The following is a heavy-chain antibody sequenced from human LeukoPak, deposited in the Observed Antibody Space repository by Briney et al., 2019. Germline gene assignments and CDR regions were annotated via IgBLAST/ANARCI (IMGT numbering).Heavy chain of an antibody. J-gene: IGHJ4*02. CDR3: VKDKYPVVVAATLDY. CDR2: ISSNGGIT. V-gene: IGHV3-64D*09. D-gene: IGHD2-15*01. Sequence: QPGGSLRLSCSASGFTFSNYAMHWVRQAPGKGLEYVSDISSNGGITYYADSVKGRFTVSRDNSKNMLYLQMNSLRAEDTAVYYCVKDKYPVVVAATLDYWGQGTLVTVSS. CDR1: GFTFSNYA.